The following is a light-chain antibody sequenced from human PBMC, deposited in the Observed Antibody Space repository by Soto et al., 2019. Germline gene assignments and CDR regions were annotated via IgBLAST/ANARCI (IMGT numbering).Light chain of an antibody. Sequence: EVVLTQSPATLSLSPGERATLSCRASQSVSSHLAWYQQKPGQAPRLLIYDASNRVTGIPARFSGSGSGTDFTLTISSLEPEDFAVYYCQQRSNWPPYTFGQGTKLDTK. CDR2: DAS. CDR1: QSVSSH. V-gene: IGKV3-11*01. J-gene: IGKJ2*01. CDR3: QQRSNWPPYT.